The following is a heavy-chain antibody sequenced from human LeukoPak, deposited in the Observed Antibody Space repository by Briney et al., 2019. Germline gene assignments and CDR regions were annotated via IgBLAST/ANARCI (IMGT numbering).Heavy chain of an antibody. V-gene: IGHV4-34*01. CDR2: INHIGST. CDR3: ARGGPTTTYYYDSSGYYYDY. CDR1: GGYFSGYY. J-gene: IGHJ4*02. Sequence: SETLSLTCAVYGGYFSGYYWSWIRQPPRKGLEWIGGINHIGSTNYNPSLKSRVTISVDTSKNQFSLKLSSVTAADTAVYYCARGGPTTTYYYDSSGYYYDYWGQGTLVTVSS. D-gene: IGHD3-22*01.